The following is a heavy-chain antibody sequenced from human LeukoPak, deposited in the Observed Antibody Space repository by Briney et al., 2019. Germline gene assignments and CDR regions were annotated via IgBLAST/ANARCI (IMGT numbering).Heavy chain of an antibody. CDR3: ARFLVVPGPMEYYYYYMDV. J-gene: IGHJ6*03. Sequence: SETLSLTCSVSGGSISSHYWSWIRQSPGKGLEWIGYISDSGTTKFNSSLKSRVTISRDTPKNQISLRLTSVTAADTAVFYCARFLVVPGPMEYYYYYMDVWGRGTTVIVSS. D-gene: IGHD3-10*01. CDR1: GGSISSHY. V-gene: IGHV4-59*11. CDR2: ISDSGTT.